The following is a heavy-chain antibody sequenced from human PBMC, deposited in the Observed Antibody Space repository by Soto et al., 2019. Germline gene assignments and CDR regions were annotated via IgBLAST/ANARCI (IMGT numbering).Heavy chain of an antibody. J-gene: IGHJ6*03. V-gene: IGHV1-18*01. CDR3: ARVSDHLYYYYYYMDV. Sequence: ASVKVSCKASGYTFTSYGISWVRQAPGQGLEWMGWISAYNSNTNYAQKLQGRVTMTTDTSTSTAYMELRSLRSDDTAVYYCARVSDHLYYYYYYMDVWGKGTTVTVSS. CDR1: GYTFTSYG. CDR2: ISAYNSNT.